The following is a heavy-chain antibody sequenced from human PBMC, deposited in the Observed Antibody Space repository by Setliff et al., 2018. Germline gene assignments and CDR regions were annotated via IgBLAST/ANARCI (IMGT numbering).Heavy chain of an antibody. CDR2: IYYSGTT. D-gene: IGHD6-19*01. Sequence: SETLSLTCTVPGGSIISHYWNWIRQTPGKGLEWIGYIYYSGTTNYNPSLKSRVTISVDTSKNHFSLRLSSVTAADTAVYYCARGRAGHSGHWGQGTLVTVSS. CDR1: GGSIISHY. J-gene: IGHJ4*02. CDR3: ARGRAGHSGH. V-gene: IGHV4-59*11.